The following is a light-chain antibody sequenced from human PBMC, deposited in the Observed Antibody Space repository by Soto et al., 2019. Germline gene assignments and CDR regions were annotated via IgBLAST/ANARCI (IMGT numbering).Light chain of an antibody. J-gene: IGLJ3*02. Sequence: VVTQEPSFSVSPGRTVTLTCGLSSGSVSTSYYPSWYQQTPGQAPRTLIYSTNTRSSGVPDRFSGSILGNKAALTITGAQADDESDYYCVLYMGSGIWVFGGGTKLTVL. V-gene: IGLV8-61*01. CDR1: SGSVSTSYY. CDR2: STN. CDR3: VLYMGSGIWV.